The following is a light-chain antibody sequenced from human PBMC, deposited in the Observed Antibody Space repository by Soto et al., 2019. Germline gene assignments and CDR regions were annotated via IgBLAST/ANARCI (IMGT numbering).Light chain of an antibody. CDR2: KVS. CDR3: MQGTPWPLIT. CDR1: QSLVYSDGNTY. V-gene: IGKV2-30*01. J-gene: IGKJ5*01. Sequence: DVVMTQSPLSLPVTLGQPASISCRSSQSLVYSDGNTYLNWFQQRPGQSPRRLIYKVSNRDSGVPDRFSGCGSGTDVTMKISRVEAEDVGVNYCMQGTPWPLITFGQGTRLEIK.